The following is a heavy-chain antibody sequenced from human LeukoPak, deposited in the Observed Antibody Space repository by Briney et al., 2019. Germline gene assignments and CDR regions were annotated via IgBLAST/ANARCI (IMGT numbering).Heavy chain of an antibody. CDR1: GFTFSSVW. CDR3: ARKAYGDFD. J-gene: IGHJ4*02. CDR2: INQDGSDK. Sequence: GGSLRLSCAGSGFTFSSVWMTWRRQAPGTGLEWVANINQDGSDKNYVDSVKGRFTISRDNDKNSLYLQMNSLRVEDTAMYYCARKAYGDFDWGQGTRVTVSS. V-gene: IGHV3-7*01. D-gene: IGHD4-17*01.